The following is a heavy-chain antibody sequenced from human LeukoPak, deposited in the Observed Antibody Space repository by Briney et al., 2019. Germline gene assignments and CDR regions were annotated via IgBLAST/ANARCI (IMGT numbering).Heavy chain of an antibody. V-gene: IGHV4-31*03. CDR2: IYYSGST. Sequence: SQTLSLTCTVSGGSISSGGYYWSWIRQHPGKGLEWIGHIYYSGSTYYNPSLKSRVTISVDTSKNQFSLKLSSVTAADTAVYYSSVLTDDAGYFDYWGQGTLVTVSS. D-gene: IGHD1-1*01. J-gene: IGHJ4*02. CDR1: GGSISSGGYY. CDR3: SVLTDDAGYFDY.